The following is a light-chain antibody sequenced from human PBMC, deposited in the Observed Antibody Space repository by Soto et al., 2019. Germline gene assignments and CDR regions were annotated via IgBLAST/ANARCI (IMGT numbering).Light chain of an antibody. Sequence: DIVMTQSPDSLAVSLGERATINCKSSQTVLYSSNNDNYLAWYQQKPGQPPKLLIYWASTRESGVPDRFSGSGSRTDFTLTISSLQAEEVAVYYCQQYYSTPITCGQGTRLEIK. CDR2: WAS. V-gene: IGKV4-1*01. CDR3: QQYYSTPIT. J-gene: IGKJ5*01. CDR1: QTVLYSSNNDNY.